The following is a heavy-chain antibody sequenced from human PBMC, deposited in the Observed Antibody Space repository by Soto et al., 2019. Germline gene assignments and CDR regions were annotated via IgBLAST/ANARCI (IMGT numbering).Heavy chain of an antibody. J-gene: IGHJ4*02. V-gene: IGHV3-74*01. CDR3: CASSVVTPFDY. D-gene: IGHD2-21*02. Sequence: GGSLRLSCEASGLSLSGYWMHWVRQVPGKGLAWVSVIKNDGSSISYGDSVKGRFTVSRDNAKNSLYLQMNSLRAEDTAVYFCCASSVVTPFDYWGQGIPVTVSS. CDR1: GLSLSGYW. CDR2: IKNDGSSI.